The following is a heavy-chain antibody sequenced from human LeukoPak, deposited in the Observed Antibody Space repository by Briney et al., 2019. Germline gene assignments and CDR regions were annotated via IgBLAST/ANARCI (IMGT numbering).Heavy chain of an antibody. CDR3: ATIVVVPAAPDNIYYYYYGMDV. Sequence: ASVKVSCTASGVTFSSYAISWVRQAPGQGLEWMGGIIPIFGTANYAQKFQGRVTITAEESTSTAYMEMSSLRSEDTAVYYCATIVVVPAAPDNIYYYYYGMDVWGQGTTVTVSS. J-gene: IGHJ6*02. CDR2: IIPIFGTA. CDR1: GVTFSSYA. D-gene: IGHD2-2*01. V-gene: IGHV1-69*13.